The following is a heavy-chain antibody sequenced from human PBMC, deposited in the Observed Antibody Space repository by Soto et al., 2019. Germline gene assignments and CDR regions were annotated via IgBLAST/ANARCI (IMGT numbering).Heavy chain of an antibody. V-gene: IGHV3-48*02. CDR3: ARVRNFYDREGY. Sequence: PGGSLRLSCAACGFTFSSYSMNWVRQAPGKGLEWVSYISSSSSTIYYADSVKGRFTISRDNAKNSLYLQMNSLRDEDTAVYYCARVRNFYDREGYWGQGTLVTVSS. CDR2: ISSSSSTI. J-gene: IGHJ4*02. CDR1: GFTFSSYS. D-gene: IGHD3-22*01.